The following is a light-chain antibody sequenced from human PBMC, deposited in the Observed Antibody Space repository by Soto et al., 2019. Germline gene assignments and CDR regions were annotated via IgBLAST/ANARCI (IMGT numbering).Light chain of an antibody. CDR1: QSVSSY. V-gene: IGKV3-11*01. Sequence: EIVLTQSPATLSLSPGERATLSCRASQSVSSYLAWYQQKPGQAPRLLIYDTSKRAAGIPARFSRSGSGTDFTLTISYLEPKDSAVYYCQQRTNWPRSFTFGPGTKVDIK. J-gene: IGKJ3*01. CDR2: DTS. CDR3: QQRTNWPRSFT.